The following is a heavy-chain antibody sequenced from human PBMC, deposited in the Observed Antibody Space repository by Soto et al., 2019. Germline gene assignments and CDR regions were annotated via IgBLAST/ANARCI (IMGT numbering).Heavy chain of an antibody. D-gene: IGHD3-22*01. CDR3: TRNAFYYNSSGYHDGFDI. V-gene: IGHV1-2*02. J-gene: IGHJ3*02. Sequence: QVQLVQSGAEVQKPGASVKVSCKASGYTFSDYYVHWVRQAPGQGLEWMGWISPKSGGTNYAQKFQCRVNMTGDTSIFTDYMELSRLRSDDTAVYYCTRNAFYYNSSGYHDGFDIWGQGTLVTVSS. CDR1: GYTFSDYY. CDR2: ISPKSGGT.